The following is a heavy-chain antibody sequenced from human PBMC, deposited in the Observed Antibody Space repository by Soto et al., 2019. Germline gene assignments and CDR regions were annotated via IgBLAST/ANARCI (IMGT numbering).Heavy chain of an antibody. D-gene: IGHD3-9*01. V-gene: IGHV4-34*01. Sequence: SETLSVTCAVYGGSFSGYYWSWIRKHPGKGLGWIGEINHSGSTNYNPSLKSRVTISVDTSKNQFSLKLSSVTAADTAVFYCEREPHYDILTGYYGYWGQGTLVTVSS. CDR3: EREPHYDILTGYYGY. CDR1: GGSFSGYY. J-gene: IGHJ4*02. CDR2: INHSGST.